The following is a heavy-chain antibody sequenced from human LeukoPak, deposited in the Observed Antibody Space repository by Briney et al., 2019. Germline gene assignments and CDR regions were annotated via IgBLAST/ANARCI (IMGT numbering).Heavy chain of an antibody. J-gene: IGHJ3*02. CDR2: IGGSGGST. CDR1: GFIFSSYA. Sequence: SGGSLRLSCVTSGFIFSSYAMSWVRQAPGNGLEWGSAIGGSGGSTYYADSVKGRFTISRDNSKNTLSLQMSRLRAEETAVYYCARVDSSGWYGGVAFDIWGQGTVVIVSS. D-gene: IGHD6-19*01. CDR3: ARVDSSGWYGGVAFDI. V-gene: IGHV3-23*01.